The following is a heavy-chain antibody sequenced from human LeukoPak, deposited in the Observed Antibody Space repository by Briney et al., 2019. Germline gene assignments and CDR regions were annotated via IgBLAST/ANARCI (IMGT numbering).Heavy chain of an antibody. CDR3: ARARSYSFDI. Sequence: GGSLGLSCAASGFSFSGSWMSWVRQAPGKGLEWVAHIKPDESEKFYMDSVKGRFTVSRDNAKSLVFLLMNSLRAEDTAVYYCARARSYSFDIWGQGTMVTVSS. V-gene: IGHV3-7*01. J-gene: IGHJ3*02. CDR1: GFSFSGSW. D-gene: IGHD5-12*01. CDR2: IKPDESEK.